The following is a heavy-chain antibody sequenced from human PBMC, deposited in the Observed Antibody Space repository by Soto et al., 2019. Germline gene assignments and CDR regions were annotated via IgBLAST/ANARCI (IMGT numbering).Heavy chain of an antibody. Sequence: GGSLRLSCAVSGFTFTSYSMSWVRQAPGGGLEWVANIRQDGHEKYYVDSVRGRFTISRDNAQNSLYLQMDSLRAEDTAMYYCARDLPGYCSTTTCYYYFDFWGQGTLVTVSS. D-gene: IGHD2-2*01. V-gene: IGHV3-7*03. CDR2: IRQDGHEK. CDR1: GFTFTSYS. J-gene: IGHJ4*02. CDR3: ARDLPGYCSTTTCYYYFDF.